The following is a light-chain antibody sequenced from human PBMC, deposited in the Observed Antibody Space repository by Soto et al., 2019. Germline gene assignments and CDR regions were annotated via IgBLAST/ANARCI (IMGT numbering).Light chain of an antibody. Sequence: EIVLTQSPSTLSSFPGDRVTLSCRASQYINTRLAWYQHRPGQAPRLLIYQTSIRAAGIPARFSGSGPGTDFTLTISSLEPEDFAVYYCQQRSNSLTFGGGTKVDIK. CDR2: QTS. V-gene: IGKV3D-11*01. J-gene: IGKJ4*01. CDR3: QQRSNSLT. CDR1: QYINTR.